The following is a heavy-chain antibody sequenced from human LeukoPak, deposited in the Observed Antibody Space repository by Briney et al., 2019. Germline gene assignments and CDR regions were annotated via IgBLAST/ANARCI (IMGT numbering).Heavy chain of an antibody. V-gene: IGHV3-23*01. Sequence: GGSLRLACAASGFTFSSYAMSWVRQAPGKGREWVSAISGSGGSTYYADSVKGRFTISRDNSKNTLYLQMNSLRAEDTAVYYCAKDGPSRYSGSFDYWGQGTLVTVSS. CDR3: AKDGPSRYSGSFDY. J-gene: IGHJ4*02. CDR1: GFTFSSYA. D-gene: IGHD1-26*01. CDR2: ISGSGGST.